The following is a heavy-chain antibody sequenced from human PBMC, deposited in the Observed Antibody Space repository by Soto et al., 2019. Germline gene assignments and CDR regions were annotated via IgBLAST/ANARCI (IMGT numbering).Heavy chain of an antibody. CDR2: IWYDGSNK. J-gene: IGHJ6*02. Sequence: GGSLRLSCAASGFTFSSYGMHWVRQAPGKGLEWVAVIWYDGSNKYYADSVKGRFTISRDNSKNTLYLQMNSLRAEDTAVYYCARDPTYCTNGVCYYYGMDVWGQGPRSPSP. CDR1: GFTFSSYG. D-gene: IGHD2-8*01. V-gene: IGHV3-33*01. CDR3: ARDPTYCTNGVCYYYGMDV.